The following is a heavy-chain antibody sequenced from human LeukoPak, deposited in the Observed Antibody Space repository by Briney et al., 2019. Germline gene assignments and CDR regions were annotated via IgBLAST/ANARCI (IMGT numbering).Heavy chain of an antibody. Sequence: GGSLRLSCAASGFTFSDYYMSWIRQAPGKGLEWVSYISSSGSTIYYADSVKGRFTISRDNAKNSLYLQMNSLRAEDTAVYYCAAWPLWFGELSKLDVWGQGTTVTVSS. V-gene: IGHV3-11*01. J-gene: IGHJ6*02. CDR3: AAWPLWFGELSKLDV. CDR2: ISSSGSTI. CDR1: GFTFSDYY. D-gene: IGHD3-10*01.